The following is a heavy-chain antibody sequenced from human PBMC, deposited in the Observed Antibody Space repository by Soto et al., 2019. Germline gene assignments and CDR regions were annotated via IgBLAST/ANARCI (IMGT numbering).Heavy chain of an antibody. CDR2: IGTAGDT. J-gene: IGHJ6*02. CDR3: ARAGFLDFDYYYYYGMDV. CDR1: GFTFSSYD. D-gene: IGHD3-3*01. Sequence: GGSLRLSCAASGFTFSSYDMHWVRQATGKGLEWVSAIGTAGDTYYPGSVKGRFTISRENAKNSLYLQMNSLRAEDTAVYYCARAGFLDFDYYYYYGMDVWGQGTTVTVSS. V-gene: IGHV3-13*01.